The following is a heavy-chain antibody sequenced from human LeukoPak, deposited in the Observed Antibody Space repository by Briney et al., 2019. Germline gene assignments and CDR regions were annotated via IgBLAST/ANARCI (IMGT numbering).Heavy chain of an antibody. CDR3: ARHSPHGLCIDY. J-gene: IGHJ4*02. Sequence: ASVKVSCKASGYTFASYYMHWVRQAPGQGLEWMGIINPSGGSTSYAQKFQGRVTMTRDTSTSTVYMELSSLRSEDTAVYYCARHSPHGLCIDYWGQGTLVTVSS. V-gene: IGHV1-46*01. D-gene: IGHD3-16*01. CDR2: INPSGGST. CDR1: GYTFASYY.